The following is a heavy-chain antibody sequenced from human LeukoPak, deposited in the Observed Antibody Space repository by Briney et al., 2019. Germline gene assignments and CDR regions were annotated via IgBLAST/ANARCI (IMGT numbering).Heavy chain of an antibody. CDR3: ARGYYDFWSGDY. Sequence: PGGSLRLSCAASGFTVSSNEMSWVRQAPGKGLEWVSSISGGSTYYADSLKGRFTNSRDNAKNSLYLQMNSLRGEDTAVYYCARGYYDFWSGDYWGEGTVDTVSS. D-gene: IGHD3-3*01. CDR1: GFTVSSNE. V-gene: IGHV3-69-1*02. CDR2: ISGGST. J-gene: IGHJ4*02.